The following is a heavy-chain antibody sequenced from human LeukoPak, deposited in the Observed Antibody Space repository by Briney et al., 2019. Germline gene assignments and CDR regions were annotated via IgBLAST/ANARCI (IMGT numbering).Heavy chain of an antibody. J-gene: IGHJ4*02. CDR2: IDSVGNRI. CDR1: GFTFSNYW. D-gene: IGHD1-14*01. CDR3: VADSENRSGGDY. V-gene: IGHV3-74*01. Sequence: GXXLRLSXAGSGFTFSNYWIHWVRQVTGKGLLWVSRIDSVGNRIFYADSVKGRFTIYRENAKNTVYLQMNSLRAEDTAVYYCVADSENRSGGDYWGQGTLVTVSS.